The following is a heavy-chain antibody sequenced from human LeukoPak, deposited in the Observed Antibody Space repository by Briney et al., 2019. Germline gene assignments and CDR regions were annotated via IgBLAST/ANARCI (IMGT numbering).Heavy chain of an antibody. Sequence: GGSLRLSCAASGFTFSSYAMSWVRQAPGKGLEWVSSLSGTGDGTYYADSLKGRFTISRDNSKNTLFLQMNSLRAVDTAVYYCAKYYGDYYYYYYMDVWGKGTTVTVSS. CDR3: AKYYGDYYYYYYMDV. V-gene: IGHV3-23*01. CDR2: LSGTGDGT. J-gene: IGHJ6*03. D-gene: IGHD4-17*01. CDR1: GFTFSSYA.